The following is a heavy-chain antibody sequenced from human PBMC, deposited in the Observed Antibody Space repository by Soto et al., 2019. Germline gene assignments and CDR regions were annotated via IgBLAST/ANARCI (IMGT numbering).Heavy chain of an antibody. CDR2: ISSSSSYI. Sequence: PGGSLRLSCAASGFTFSSHSMNWVRQAPGKGLEWVSSISSSSSYIYYADSVKGRFTISRDNAKNSLYLQMNSLRAEDTAVYYCARGHSSWYSFDYWGQGTLVTVSS. D-gene: IGHD6-13*01. V-gene: IGHV3-21*01. CDR3: ARGHSSWYSFDY. J-gene: IGHJ4*02. CDR1: GFTFSSHS.